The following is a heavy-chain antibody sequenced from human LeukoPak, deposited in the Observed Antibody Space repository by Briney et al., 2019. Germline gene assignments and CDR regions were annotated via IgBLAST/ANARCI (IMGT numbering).Heavy chain of an antibody. Sequence: ASVKASCKASGYTFTGYYMHWVRQAPGQGVEGMGWINPNSGDTNYAQKFQGRVTMTRDKSISTAYKELSRLRSDDTAVYYCAREDYDSSGEYFQHWGQGTLVTVSS. D-gene: IGHD3-22*01. CDR3: AREDYDSSGEYFQH. V-gene: IGHV1-2*02. J-gene: IGHJ1*01. CDR2: INPNSGDT. CDR1: GYTFTGYY.